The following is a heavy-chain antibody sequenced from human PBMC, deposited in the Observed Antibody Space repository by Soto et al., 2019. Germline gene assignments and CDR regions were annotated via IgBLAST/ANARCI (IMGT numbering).Heavy chain of an antibody. D-gene: IGHD1-26*01. CDR1: GDSISSSSFY. CDR3: ARRRIVPTTNFDY. Sequence: PSETLSLTCTAPGDSISSSSFYWGWIRQPPGKGLEWIGHIFHTGATYQNPTLKSRLRMSVDTSKNQFSLNLSSVTATDTAVYYCARRRIVPTTNFDYWGQGTLVTVSS. V-gene: IGHV4-39*01. CDR2: IFHTGAT. J-gene: IGHJ4*02.